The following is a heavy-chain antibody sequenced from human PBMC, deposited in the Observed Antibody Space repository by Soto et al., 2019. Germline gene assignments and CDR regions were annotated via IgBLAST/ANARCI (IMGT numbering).Heavy chain of an antibody. Sequence: GASVKVSCKASGYTFTSYGISWVRQAPGQGLEWMGWISAYNGNTNYAQKLQGRVTMTTDTSTSTAYMELRSLRSDDTAVYYCARSRRLTLVLYSSPTTFDYWGQGTLVTVSS. D-gene: IGHD6-13*01. CDR2: ISAYNGNT. CDR3: ARSRRLTLVLYSSPTTFDY. V-gene: IGHV1-18*01. CDR1: GYTFTSYG. J-gene: IGHJ4*02.